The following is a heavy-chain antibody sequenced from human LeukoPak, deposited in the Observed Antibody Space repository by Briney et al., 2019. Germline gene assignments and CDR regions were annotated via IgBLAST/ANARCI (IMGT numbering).Heavy chain of an antibody. J-gene: IGHJ6*02. V-gene: IGHV5-51*01. CDR1: GYSFTSYW. Sequence: GESLKTSCKGSGYSFTSYWIGWVRQMPGKGLEWMGIIYPGDSDTRYSPSFQGQVTISADKSISTAYLQWSSLKASDTAMYYCARSRYSSSTSYYGMDVWGQGTTVTVSS. CDR2: IYPGDSDT. D-gene: IGHD6-6*01. CDR3: ARSRYSSSTSYYGMDV.